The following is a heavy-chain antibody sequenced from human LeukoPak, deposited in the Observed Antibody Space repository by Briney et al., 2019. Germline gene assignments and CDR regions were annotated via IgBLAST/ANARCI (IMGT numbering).Heavy chain of an antibody. Sequence: SETLSLTCSVSDDSITMYYWTWIRQPPGKGLEWIGYIYYSGSTNYNPSLKSRVTISVDTSKNQFSLKLSSVTAADTAVYYCAGSRIGYSYGLRGYHFDYWGQGTLVTVSS. D-gene: IGHD5-18*01. J-gene: IGHJ4*02. CDR1: DDSITMYY. V-gene: IGHV4-59*01. CDR3: AGSRIGYSYGLRGYHFDY. CDR2: IYYSGST.